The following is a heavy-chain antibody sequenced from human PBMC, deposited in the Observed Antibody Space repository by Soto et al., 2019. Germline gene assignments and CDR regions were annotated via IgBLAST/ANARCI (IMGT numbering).Heavy chain of an antibody. CDR1: GFTFSIYA. V-gene: IGHV3-30*18. CDR2: ISYDGTKT. Sequence: QVQLVESGGGVVQPGRSLRVSCAASGFTFSIYAMHWVRQAPGTGLEWVAVISYDGTKTYYADSVKGRFTISRDNSKNRVYLQMNNLRDEDTAVYYCAKDRGPRRLWLIDPFDYWGQGTLVTVSP. J-gene: IGHJ4*02. CDR3: AKDRGPRRLWLIDPFDY. D-gene: IGHD3-10*01.